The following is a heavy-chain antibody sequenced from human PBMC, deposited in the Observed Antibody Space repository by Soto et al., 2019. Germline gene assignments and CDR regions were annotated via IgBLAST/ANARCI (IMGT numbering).Heavy chain of an antibody. Sequence: PGESLKISCKGSGYSFTFYWIAWVRQMPGKGLEWMGVIYPGDSETKYNPSLQGQVTISADKSISTAYLQWSSLKASDTAIYYCARKSSSSHIETWFDPGGKETLVTVPS. D-gene: IGHD6-13*01. CDR3: ARKSSSSHIETWFDP. J-gene: IGHJ5*02. CDR2: IYPGDSET. CDR1: GYSFTFYW. V-gene: IGHV5-51*01.